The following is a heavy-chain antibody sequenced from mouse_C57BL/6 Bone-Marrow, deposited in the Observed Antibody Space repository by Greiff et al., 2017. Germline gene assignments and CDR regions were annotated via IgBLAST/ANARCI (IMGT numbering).Heavy chain of an antibody. J-gene: IGHJ3*01. CDR1: GYTFTSYW. V-gene: IGHV1-7*01. Sequence: QVQLKESGAELAKPGASVKLSCKASGYTFTSYWMHWVKQRPGQGLEWIGYINPSSGYTKYNQKFKDKATLTADKSASTAYMQLSSLTYEVSAVFYCARVSYYCNYEFAYWGQATLCTVSA. D-gene: IGHD2-1*01. CDR3: ARVSYYCNYEFAY. CDR2: INPSSGYT.